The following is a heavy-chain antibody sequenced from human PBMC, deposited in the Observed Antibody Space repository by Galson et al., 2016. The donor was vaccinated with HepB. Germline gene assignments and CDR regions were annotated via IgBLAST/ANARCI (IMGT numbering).Heavy chain of an antibody. CDR1: GFRFGTYA. CDR2: ISNDGNNK. D-gene: IGHD5-18*01. CDR3: ARDGGAAWIQLWFDN. V-gene: IGHV3-30*04. Sequence: SLRLSCAASGFRFGTYAMHWVRQAPGKGLEWVAGISNDGNNKYYIDSAKGRFTISRDNFRNTLYPQLSSLRADDTAVYYCARDGGAAWIQLWFDNWGHGTVVTVSS. J-gene: IGHJ4*01.